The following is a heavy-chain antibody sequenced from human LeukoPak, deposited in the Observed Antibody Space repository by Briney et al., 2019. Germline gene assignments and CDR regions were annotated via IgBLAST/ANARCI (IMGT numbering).Heavy chain of an antibody. CDR3: ARESSGWGGVDY. Sequence: GSLRLSCAASGITFSSYAMHWVRQAPGKELEYVSAISSNGGSTYYANSVKGRFTISRDNSKNTLYLQMDSLRAEDMAVYYCARESSGWGGVDYWGQGTLVTVSS. D-gene: IGHD6-19*01. J-gene: IGHJ4*02. CDR2: ISSNGGST. V-gene: IGHV3-64*01. CDR1: GITFSSYA.